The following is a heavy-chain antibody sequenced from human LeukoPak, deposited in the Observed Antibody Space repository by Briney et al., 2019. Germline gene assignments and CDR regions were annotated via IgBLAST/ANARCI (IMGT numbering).Heavy chain of an antibody. V-gene: IGHV1-46*01. Sequence: GASVKVSCKASGYTFTSYYMHWVRQAPGQGLEWMGIINPSGGSTSYAQKFQGRVTMTRDMFTSTVYMELSSLRSEDTAVYYCARVSGSKTNFDYWGQGTLVTVSS. CDR2: INPSGGST. CDR1: GYTFTSYY. D-gene: IGHD3-22*01. CDR3: ARVSGSKTNFDY. J-gene: IGHJ4*02.